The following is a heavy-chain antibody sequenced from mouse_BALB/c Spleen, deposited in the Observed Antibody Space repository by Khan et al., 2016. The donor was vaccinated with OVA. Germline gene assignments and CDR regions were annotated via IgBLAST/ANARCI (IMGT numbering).Heavy chain of an antibody. J-gene: IGHJ3*01. CDR3: TRSGYGNPFAY. D-gene: IGHD2-1*01. CDR1: GYTFTSYY. CDR2: IIPSDGGT. Sequence: QVQLQQPGAELVKPGASVQLSCKTSGYTFTSYYIYWVKQRPGQGFEWIGGIIPSDGGTYFNEKFKSKATLTVNKSSSTAYMQLSSLTSEDSAVYYCTRSGYGNPFAYWGQGTLVTVS. V-gene: IGHV1S81*02.